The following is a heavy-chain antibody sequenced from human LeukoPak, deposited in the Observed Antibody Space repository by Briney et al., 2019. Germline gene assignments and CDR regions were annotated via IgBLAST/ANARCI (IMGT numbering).Heavy chain of an antibody. J-gene: IGHJ4*02. CDR2: ISFDGSNK. D-gene: IGHD5-18*01. V-gene: IGHV3-30-3*01. Sequence: GRSLRLSCAASGFTFSTYIIHWVRQAPGKGLEWVALISFDGSNKYYADSVKGRFTISRDNSKNTLFLEMNSLRAEDTAVYYCARDLHSYGYAGDYWGQGTLVTVSS. CDR3: ARDLHSYGYAGDY. CDR1: GFTFSTYI.